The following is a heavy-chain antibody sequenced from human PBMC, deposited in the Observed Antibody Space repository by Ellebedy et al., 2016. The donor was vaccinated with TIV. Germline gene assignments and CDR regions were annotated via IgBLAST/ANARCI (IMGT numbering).Heavy chain of an antibody. J-gene: IGHJ4*02. CDR2: ISGPNT. Sequence: GESLKISCAASGFTVSSYGMSWVRQTPGKGLEWVSAISGPNTYYADSVKGRFTISSDNSKNIVYLQMNSLRGEDTAIYYCEREIFVSVPETLYLDGWGQGALVTVSS. D-gene: IGHD3-16*01. CDR1: GFTVSSYG. CDR3: EREIFVSVPETLYLDG. V-gene: IGHV3-23*01.